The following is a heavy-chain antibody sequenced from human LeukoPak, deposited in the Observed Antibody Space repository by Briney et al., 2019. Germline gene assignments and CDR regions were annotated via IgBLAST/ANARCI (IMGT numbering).Heavy chain of an antibody. V-gene: IGHV4-38-2*02. J-gene: IGHJ5*02. CDR3: ARDSGATGEVKFDP. CDR1: GYSISSAYY. D-gene: IGHD3-16*01. CDR2: IYHSGST. Sequence: MTSQTLSLTRTVSGYSISSAYYWGWIRQPPGKGLEWIGSIYHSGSTYYNPSLKSRVTMSVDTSKNQFSLKLSSVTAADTAVYYCARDSGATGEVKFDPWGQGTLVTVSS.